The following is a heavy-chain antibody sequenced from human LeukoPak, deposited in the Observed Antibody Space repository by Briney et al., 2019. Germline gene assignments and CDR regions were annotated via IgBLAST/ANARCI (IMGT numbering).Heavy chain of an antibody. V-gene: IGHV4-59*01. J-gene: IGHJ4*02. CDR3: ARGSQDDFWSGYQVLDY. D-gene: IGHD3-3*01. Sequence: SETLSLTCTVSGGSISSYYLSWIRQPPGKGLEWIGYIYYSGSTNYNPSLKSRVTISVDTSKNQFSLKLSSVTAADTAVYYCARGSQDDFWSGYQVLDYWGQGTLVTVSS. CDR2: IYYSGST. CDR1: GGSISSYY.